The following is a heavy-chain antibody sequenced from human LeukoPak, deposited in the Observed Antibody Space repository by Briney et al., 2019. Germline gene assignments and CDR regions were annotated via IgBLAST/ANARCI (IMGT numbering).Heavy chain of an antibody. CDR2: IHTSGNT. CDR3: ARVSSSWYQDWYFDL. V-gene: IGHV4-61*09. D-gene: IGHD6-13*01. CDR1: GGSISSGSYC. Sequence: SETLSLTCTVSGGSISSGSYCWSWIRQPAGKGLEWIGHIHTSGNTNYNPSLKSRVTISVDTSKNQISLKLSSVTAADTAVYYCARVSSSWYQDWYFDLWGRGTLVTVSS. J-gene: IGHJ2*01.